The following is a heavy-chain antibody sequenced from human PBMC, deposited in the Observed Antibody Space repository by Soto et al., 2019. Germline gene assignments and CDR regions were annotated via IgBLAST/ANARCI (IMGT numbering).Heavy chain of an antibody. D-gene: IGHD3-3*01. CDR1: GYTFTGYY. J-gene: IGHJ3*02. V-gene: IGHV1-2*02. Sequence: GASVKVSCKASGYTFTGYYMHWVRQAPGQGLEWMGWINPNSGGTNYAQKLQGRVTMTTDTSTSTAYMELRSLRSDDTAVYYCARDQRFLEWLGAFDIWGQGTMVTVSS. CDR3: ARDQRFLEWLGAFDI. CDR2: INPNSGGT.